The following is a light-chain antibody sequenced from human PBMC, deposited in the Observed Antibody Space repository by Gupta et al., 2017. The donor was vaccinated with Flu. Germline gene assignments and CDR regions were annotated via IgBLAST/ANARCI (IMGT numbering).Light chain of an antibody. CDR1: KSISTW. CDR3: HQYHTHT. Sequence: DIQMTQSPSTLSASVGDRVTITCRASKSISTWLAWYQQKPGKAPNLLIYSESTLEEGVPSRFSGSGSGTEFTLTISSLQPADFETYYCHQYHTHTFGHGTKVDIK. CDR2: SES. V-gene: IGKV1-5*03. J-gene: IGKJ3*01.